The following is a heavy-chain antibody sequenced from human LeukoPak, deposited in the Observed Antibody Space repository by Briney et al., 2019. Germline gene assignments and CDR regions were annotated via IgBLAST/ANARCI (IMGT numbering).Heavy chain of an antibody. V-gene: IGHV3-7*03. D-gene: IGHD3-9*01. J-gene: IGHJ3*02. Sequence: GGSLRLSCAASGFTFSSYWMSWVRQAPGKGLEWVANIKQDGSEKYYVDSVKGRFTISRDNAKNSLYLQMNSLRAEDTAVYYCARGPYDILTEAAFDIWGQGTMVTVSS. CDR3: ARGPYDILTEAAFDI. CDR1: GFTFSSYW. CDR2: IKQDGSEK.